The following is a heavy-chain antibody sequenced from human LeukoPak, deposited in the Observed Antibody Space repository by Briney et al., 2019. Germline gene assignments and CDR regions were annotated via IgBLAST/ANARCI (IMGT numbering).Heavy chain of an antibody. CDR2: INPSGGST. CDR3: ARASHWYFDL. Sequence: GASVKVSCKASGYTFTSYGISWVRQAPGQGLEWMGIINPSGGSTSYAQKFQGRVTMTRDTSTSTVYMELSSLRSEDTAVYYCARASHWYFDLWGRGTLVTVSS. CDR1: GYTFTSYG. J-gene: IGHJ2*01. V-gene: IGHV1-46*01.